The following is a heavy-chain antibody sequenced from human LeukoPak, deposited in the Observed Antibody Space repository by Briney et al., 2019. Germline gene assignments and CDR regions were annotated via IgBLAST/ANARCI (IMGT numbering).Heavy chain of an antibody. V-gene: IGHV4-31*03. D-gene: IGHD3-22*01. CDR1: GGSISSGGYY. CDR3: ARVALYYDSMSLDY. CDR2: IYYSGST. J-gene: IGHJ4*02. Sequence: SETLSLTCTVSGGSISSGGYYWSWIRQHPGKGLEWIGYIYYSGSTYYNPSLKSRVTISVDTSKNQFSLKLSSVTAADTAVYYCARVALYYDSMSLDYWGQGTLVTVSS.